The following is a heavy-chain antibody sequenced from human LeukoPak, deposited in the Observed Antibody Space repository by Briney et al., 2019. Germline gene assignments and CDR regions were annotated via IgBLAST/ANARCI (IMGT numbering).Heavy chain of an antibody. CDR1: GFTFGNYG. J-gene: IGHJ4*02. V-gene: IGHV3-20*04. D-gene: IGHD2-21*02. CDR2: INWNGGST. Sequence: GGSLRLSCAASGFTFGNYGMSWVRQAPGKGLEWVSGINWNGGSTGYTDSVEGRFTISRDNAKNSQYLQMNSLRVEDTALYYCARAQTYGDSRLLLDYWGQGTLVTVSS. CDR3: ARAQTYGDSRLLLDY.